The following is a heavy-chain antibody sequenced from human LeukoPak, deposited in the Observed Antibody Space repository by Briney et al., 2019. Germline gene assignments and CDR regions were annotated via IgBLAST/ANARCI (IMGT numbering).Heavy chain of an antibody. CDR2: IYYSGST. V-gene: IGHV4-31*03. CDR3: ARVAGNLAPDAFDI. CDR1: GGSISSGGYY. D-gene: IGHD2/OR15-2a*01. J-gene: IGHJ3*02. Sequence: SQTLSLTCTVSGGSISSGGYYWSWIRQHPGKGLEWIGYIYYSGSTYYNPSLKSRVTISVDTSKNQFSLKLSSVTAADTAVYYCARVAGNLAPDAFDIWDQGTMVTVSS.